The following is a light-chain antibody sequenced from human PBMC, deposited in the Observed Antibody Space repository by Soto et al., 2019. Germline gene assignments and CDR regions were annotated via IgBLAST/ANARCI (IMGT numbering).Light chain of an antibody. CDR1: QSISSW. Sequence: DIQMTQSPSTLSASVGDRVTITCRASQSISSWLAWYQQKPGKAPKPLIYDASSLESGVPSRFSGSGSGTEFTLTISSLQSDDFATYYCQQYKSYPVTFGRGTKLEIK. J-gene: IGKJ2*01. V-gene: IGKV1-5*01. CDR3: QQYKSYPVT. CDR2: DAS.